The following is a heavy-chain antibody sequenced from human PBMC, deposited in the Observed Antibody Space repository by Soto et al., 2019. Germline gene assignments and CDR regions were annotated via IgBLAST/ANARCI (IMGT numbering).Heavy chain of an antibody. CDR1: GGTISRYY. D-gene: IGHD2-21*02. J-gene: IGHJ6*02. CDR2: MYNTGST. V-gene: IGHV4-59*01. CDR3: ARDLWGYCGTDCYPLDV. Sequence: QVQLQESGPGLVKPSETLSLTCTVSGGTISRYYWSWIRQPPGKGLEWIGYMYNTGSTVYNPSFKSRVTISVDTSKNQLSLKLNAVTAADTAGYYCARDLWGYCGTDCYPLDVWGQGTTVTVSS.